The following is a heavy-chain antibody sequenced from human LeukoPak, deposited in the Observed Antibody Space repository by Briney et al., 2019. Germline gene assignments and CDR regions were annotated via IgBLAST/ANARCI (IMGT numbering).Heavy chain of an antibody. CDR1: GYSFTSYW. CDR3: ARRKYSSGWYVGIYFDY. D-gene: IGHD6-19*01. V-gene: IGHV5-51*01. J-gene: IGHJ4*02. CDR2: IYPGDSDT. Sequence: GESLKISCKGSGYSFTSYWIGWVRQMPGKGLEWMGIIYPGDSDTRYSPSFQGQVTISADKSISTAYLQWSSLRASDTAMYYCARRKYSSGWYVGIYFDYWGQGTLVTVSS.